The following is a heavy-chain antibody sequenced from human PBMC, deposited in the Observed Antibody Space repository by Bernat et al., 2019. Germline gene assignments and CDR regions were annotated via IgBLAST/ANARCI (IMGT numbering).Heavy chain of an antibody. D-gene: IGHD1-1*01. J-gene: IGHJ4*02. CDR3: AKDAEPNYYFDY. V-gene: IGHV3-30*02. Sequence: VQLVESGGGLVKPGGSLRLSCAASGFTFSSYSMHWVRQAPGKGLEWVAFIRYDGSNKYYADSVKGRFTISRDNSKNTLYLQMNSLRAEDTAVYYCAKDAEPNYYFDYWGQGTLVTVSS. CDR2: IRYDGSNK. CDR1: GFTFSSYS.